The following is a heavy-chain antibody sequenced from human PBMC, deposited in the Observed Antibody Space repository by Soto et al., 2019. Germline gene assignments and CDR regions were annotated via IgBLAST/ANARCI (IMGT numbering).Heavy chain of an antibody. V-gene: IGHV2-5*02. Sequence: QITLKESGPTLLKPTQTLTLTCTFSGFSLSTSGVGVGWIRQPPGKALEWLALIFWDDDKRYSPSLKSRLTITKDTSKTRVVLTMTNMAPGDTGRYFCAYRRDNGWYDFAYWGQGALVTVSP. CDR3: AYRRDNGWYDFAY. CDR2: IFWDDDK. J-gene: IGHJ4*02. CDR1: GFSLSTSGVG. D-gene: IGHD6-19*01.